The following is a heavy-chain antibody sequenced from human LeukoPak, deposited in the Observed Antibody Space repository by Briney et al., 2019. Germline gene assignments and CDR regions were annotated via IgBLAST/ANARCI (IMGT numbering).Heavy chain of an antibody. J-gene: IGHJ4*02. V-gene: IGHV3-43*02. Sequence: PGGSLRLSCAASGFTFDDYAMHWVRQAPGKGLEWVSLISGDGGETYYADSVKGRFTISRDSSKNSLYLQIHSLRSEDTALYYCAKPRVRSKWAGLGYWGQGALVTLSS. CDR2: ISGDGGET. CDR1: GFTFDDYA. CDR3: AKPRVRSKWAGLGY. D-gene: IGHD6-19*01.